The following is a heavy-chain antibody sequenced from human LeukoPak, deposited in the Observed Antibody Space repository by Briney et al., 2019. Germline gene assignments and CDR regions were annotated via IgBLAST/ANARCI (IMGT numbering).Heavy chain of an antibody. V-gene: IGHV4-59*01. D-gene: IGHD2-2*01. CDR1: GGSLRSYY. CDR2: IHNSGSK. CDR3: ARDMPFEDYMDV. J-gene: IGHJ6*03. Sequence: SETLSLTCTVAGGSLRSYYWSWIRQPPGEGLEWIAYIHNSGSKNYNPSVKSRVTISVDTSKNQLSLKLRSVTAADTAVYYCARDMPFEDYMDVWGKGTTVTVSS.